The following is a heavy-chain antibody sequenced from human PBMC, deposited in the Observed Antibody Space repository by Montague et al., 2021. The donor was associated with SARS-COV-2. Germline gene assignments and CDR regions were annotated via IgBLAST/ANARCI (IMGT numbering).Heavy chain of an antibody. CDR3: ARHRLLGFVMALRDWFDP. D-gene: IGHD3-10*01. CDR1: GGSISSSSYY. Sequence: SETLSLICTVSGGSISSSSYYWGWIRQPPGKGLEWIGSIYYSGSTYYNPSLKSRVTISVDTSKNQFSLKLSSVTAADTAVYYCARHRLLGFVMALRDWFDPWGQGTLVTVSS. CDR2: IYYSGST. V-gene: IGHV4-39*01. J-gene: IGHJ5*02.